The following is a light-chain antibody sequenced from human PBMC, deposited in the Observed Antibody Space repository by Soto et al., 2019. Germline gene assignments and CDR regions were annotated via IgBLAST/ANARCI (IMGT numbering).Light chain of an antibody. CDR3: KQYNKWRT. CDR2: GTS. Sequence: EIVMTQSPATLSVSPGESATLSCRASQSIASNLAWYQQRPGQAPRLLIYGTSTRATGIPARFSGSGSGTEFTLTIDSLQSEDFAVYYCKQYNKWRTFGQGTKVDIK. J-gene: IGKJ1*01. V-gene: IGKV3-15*01. CDR1: QSIASN.